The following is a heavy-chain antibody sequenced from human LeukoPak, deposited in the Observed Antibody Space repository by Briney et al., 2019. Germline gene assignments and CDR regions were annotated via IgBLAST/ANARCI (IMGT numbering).Heavy chain of an antibody. D-gene: IGHD6-19*01. CDR2: IYYSGST. J-gene: IGHJ4*02. Sequence: SETLSLTCTVSGGSISSYYWSWIRQPPGKGLEWIGYIYYSGSTNYNPSLKSRVTISVDTSKNQFSLKLSSVTAADTAVYCCARGRYDRQWLVLGYFDYWGQGTLVTVSS. CDR1: GGSISSYY. CDR3: ARGRYDRQWLVLGYFDY. V-gene: IGHV4-59*01.